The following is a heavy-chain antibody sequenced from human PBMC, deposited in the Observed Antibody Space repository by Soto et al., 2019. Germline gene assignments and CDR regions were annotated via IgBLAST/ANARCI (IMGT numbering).Heavy chain of an antibody. V-gene: IGHV4-34*01. J-gene: IGHJ4*02. CDR1: GGSFSGYY. CDR2: INHSGST. Sequence: SETLSLTCAVYGGSFSGYYWSWIRQPPGKGLGWIGEINHSGSTNYNPSLKSRVTISVDTSKNQFSLKLSSVTAADTAVYYCASRGSSSGLREEKFDYWGQGTLVTVSS. CDR3: ASRGSSSGLREEKFDY. D-gene: IGHD6-13*01.